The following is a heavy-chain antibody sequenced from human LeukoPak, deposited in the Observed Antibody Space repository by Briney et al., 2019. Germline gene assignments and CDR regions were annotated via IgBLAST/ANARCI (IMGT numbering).Heavy chain of an antibody. D-gene: IGHD4-17*01. CDR2: ISSSSIYI. Sequence: GGSLRLSCAASGFTFSGYSMNWVRQAPGKGLEWVSSISSSSIYIYYADSVKGRFTISRDNAKNSLYLQMNSLRAEDTAVYYCARGTVTTLFYWGQGTLVTVSS. CDR3: ARGTVTTLFY. V-gene: IGHV3-21*01. CDR1: GFTFSGYS. J-gene: IGHJ4*02.